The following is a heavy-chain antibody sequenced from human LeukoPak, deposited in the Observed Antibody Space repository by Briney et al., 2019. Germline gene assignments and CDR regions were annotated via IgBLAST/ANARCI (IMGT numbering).Heavy chain of an antibody. CDR3: ARGPPNWGYDY. CDR1: GYTFTSYD. V-gene: IGHV1-8*01. J-gene: IGHJ4*02. CDR2: MSPNSGDT. D-gene: IGHD7-27*01. Sequence: ASVKVSCKASGYTFTSYDFNWVRQATGQRPEWMGWMSPNSGDTGYAQKFQDRVTMTRNTSISAAYMELSSLRSDDTAVYYCARGPPNWGYDYWGPGTLVTVSS.